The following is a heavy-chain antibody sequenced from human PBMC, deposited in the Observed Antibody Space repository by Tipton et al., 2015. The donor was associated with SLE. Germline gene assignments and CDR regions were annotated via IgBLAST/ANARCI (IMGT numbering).Heavy chain of an antibody. CDR1: GFTFDDYA. D-gene: IGHD6-19*01. J-gene: IGHJ4*02. CDR2: ITWNSGSI. V-gene: IGHV3-9*01. CDR3: SKDQDSSGWVLDY. Sequence: SLRLSCAASGFTFDDYAMHWVRQAPGKGLEWVSGITWNSGSIGYADSVKGRFTISRDNAKNSLYLQMNSLRAEDTALYYCSKDQDSSGWVLDYWGQGTLVTVSS.